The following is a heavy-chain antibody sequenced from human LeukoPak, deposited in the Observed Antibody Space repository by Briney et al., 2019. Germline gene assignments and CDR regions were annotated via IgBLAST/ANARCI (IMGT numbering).Heavy chain of an antibody. V-gene: IGHV3-23*01. J-gene: IGHJ4*02. CDR2: ISGSGANT. D-gene: IGHD3-10*01. CDR3: AKDRNYHGSGRGEDY. Sequence: GGSLRLSCAASGFTYSKYAISWVRQAPGKGLEWVSSISGSGANTYYADSVKGRFTVSRDNSKNMLYLQMNSLRIDDTAVYYCAKDRNYHGSGRGEDYWGQGTLVTVSS. CDR1: GFTYSKYA.